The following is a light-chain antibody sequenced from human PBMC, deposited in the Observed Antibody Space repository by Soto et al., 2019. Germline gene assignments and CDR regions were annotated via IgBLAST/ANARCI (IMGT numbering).Light chain of an antibody. Sequence: DLLLTQSPSSLSASVGDRVTITCRASQSINTYLNWYQQKPGKAPKLLIYAASSLQSGVPSGFSGSGSGTDFTLTISSLQPEDFATYYCQQSYTTPLTFGGGTKVEIK. CDR3: QQSYTTPLT. CDR2: AAS. V-gene: IGKV1-39*01. J-gene: IGKJ4*01. CDR1: QSINTY.